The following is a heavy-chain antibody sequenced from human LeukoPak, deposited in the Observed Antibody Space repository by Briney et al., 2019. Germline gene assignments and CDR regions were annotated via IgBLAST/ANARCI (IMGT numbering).Heavy chain of an antibody. D-gene: IGHD5-12*01. Sequence: GGSLRLSCAASGFTFSSYNMNWVRQTPGGGLEWVSSINGNSNHIYYADSLKDRFTISRDNSKNTLYLQMNSLRAEDTAVYYCASLSGYDSSYFDYWGQGTLVTVSS. J-gene: IGHJ4*02. V-gene: IGHV3-21*01. CDR1: GFTFSSYN. CDR2: INGNSNHI. CDR3: ASLSGYDSSYFDY.